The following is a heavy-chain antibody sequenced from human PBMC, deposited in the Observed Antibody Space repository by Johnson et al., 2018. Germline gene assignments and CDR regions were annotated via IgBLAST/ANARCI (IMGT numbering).Heavy chain of an antibody. CDR1: GFTFSSHG. V-gene: IGHV3-33*01. D-gene: IGHD6-6*01. Sequence: QVRLVESGGGVVQPGRSLRLSCEASGFTFSSHGMHWVRQAPGKGLEWVAVIWYDGSNKYYADSVKGRLTISRDKAKNTLYLQMASLRVEDTTVYYCARDQGGGYSSSSGAFDIWGQGTMVTVSS. J-gene: IGHJ3*02. CDR2: IWYDGSNK. CDR3: ARDQGGGYSSSSGAFDI.